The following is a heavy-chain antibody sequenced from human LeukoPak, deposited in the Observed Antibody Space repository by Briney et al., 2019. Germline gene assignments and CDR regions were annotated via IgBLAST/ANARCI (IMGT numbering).Heavy chain of an antibody. Sequence: GASVRVSCKASGYTFTSYYMHWVRQAPGQGLEWMGIINPSGGSTSYAQKFQGRVTMTRDTSTSTVYMELSSLRSEDTAVYYCARERTDXSXXXSHASFDYWGXGTLVTVS. V-gene: IGHV1-46*01. CDR2: INPSGGST. CDR3: ARERTDXSXXXSHASFDY. J-gene: IGHJ4*02. CDR1: GYTFTSYY. D-gene: IGHD3-22*01.